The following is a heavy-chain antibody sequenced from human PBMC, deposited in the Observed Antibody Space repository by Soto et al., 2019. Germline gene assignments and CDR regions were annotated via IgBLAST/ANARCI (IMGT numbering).Heavy chain of an antibody. V-gene: IGHV3-11*01. CDR1: GFIFSDYY. CDR2: ITSGEATV. Sequence: GESLKISCAASGFIFSDYYMSWIRQAPGKGLEVISYITSGEATVHYGDSVKGRFTISRDNAKKSLYLEMNSLRADDTAVYYCARGSRMAARPFYSFYVDVWGKGITVTVSS. J-gene: IGHJ6*03. CDR3: ARGSRMAARPFYSFYVDV. D-gene: IGHD6-6*01.